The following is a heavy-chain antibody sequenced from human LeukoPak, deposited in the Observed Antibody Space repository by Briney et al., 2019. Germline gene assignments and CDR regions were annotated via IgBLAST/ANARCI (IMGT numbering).Heavy chain of an antibody. CDR3: ASSGIAAAGTDY. V-gene: IGHV4-34*01. D-gene: IGHD6-13*01. CDR2: INHSGST. CDR1: GGSFSGYY. Sequence: SETLSLTCAVYGGSFSGYYWSWIRQPPGKGLEWIGEINHSGSTNYNPSLKSRVTISVDTSKNQFSLKLSSVTAADTAVYYCASSGIAAAGTDYWGQGTLVTASS. J-gene: IGHJ4*02.